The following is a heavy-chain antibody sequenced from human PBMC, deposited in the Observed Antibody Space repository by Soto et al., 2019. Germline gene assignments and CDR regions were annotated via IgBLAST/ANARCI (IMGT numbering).Heavy chain of an antibody. CDR2: IYWDDDK. CDR3: ARATKRGRGFEWCQRRSGRTPSNWCDL. CDR1: GFSLSTSGVG. J-gene: IGHJ5*02. Sequence: YGPPMVNPTQTLTLTCTFSGFSLSTSGVGVGWIRQPPGKALEWLALIYWDDDKRYSPSLKSRLTTTKDTSKNQVVLTMTNMDPVDTAKYDCARATKRGRGFEWCQRRSGRTPSNWCDLCGQ. D-gene: IGHD3-9*01. V-gene: IGHV2-5*02.